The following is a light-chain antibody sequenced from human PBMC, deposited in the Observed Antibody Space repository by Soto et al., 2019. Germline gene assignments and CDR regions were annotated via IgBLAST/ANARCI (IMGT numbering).Light chain of an antibody. J-gene: IGKJ5*01. CDR2: GAS. CDR3: QQRNDWPRNS. V-gene: IGKV3-11*01. Sequence: EIVLTQSPDTLSLSPGERATLSCRASQSIANYVAWYHQRPGQAPRLVIYGASNMATDIPPRFTGSGSGTDFTLTTSSLEAEDSGVYYCQQRNDWPRNSFGQGTRLEIK. CDR1: QSIANY.